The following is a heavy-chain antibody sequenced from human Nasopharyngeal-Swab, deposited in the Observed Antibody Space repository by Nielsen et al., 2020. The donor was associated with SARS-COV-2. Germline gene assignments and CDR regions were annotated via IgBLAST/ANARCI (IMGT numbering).Heavy chain of an antibody. CDR3: ARDHGDYGAFDI. Sequence: VGQAPGKGLEWVSSISSSSSYIYYADSVKGRFTISRDNAKNSLYLQMNSLRAEDTAVYYCARDHGDYGAFDIWGQGTMVTVSS. V-gene: IGHV3-21*01. J-gene: IGHJ3*02. CDR2: ISSSSSYI. D-gene: IGHD4-17*01.